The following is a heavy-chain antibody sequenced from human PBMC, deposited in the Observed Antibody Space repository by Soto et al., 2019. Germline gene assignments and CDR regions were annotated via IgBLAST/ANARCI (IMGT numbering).Heavy chain of an antibody. V-gene: IGHV1-18*01. CDR1: GYTFTSYG. Sequence: ASVKVSCKASGYTFTSYGISWVRQAPGQGLEWMGWISTYNGNTKYAQKLQGRVTMTTDTSTSTAYMELRSLRSDDTAVFYCAREMVRGVGSDHWGQGTLVTVSS. CDR3: AREMVRGVGSDH. J-gene: IGHJ4*02. CDR2: ISTYNGNT. D-gene: IGHD3-10*01.